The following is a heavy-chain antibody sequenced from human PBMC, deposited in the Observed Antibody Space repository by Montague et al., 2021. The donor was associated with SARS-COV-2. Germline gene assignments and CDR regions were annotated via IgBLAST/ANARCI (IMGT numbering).Heavy chain of an antibody. CDR1: GDSISSSSYN. Sequence: SKTLSLTCTVSGDSISSSSYNWGWIRQPPGKGLEWIGSVHYSGRPYYNPSLKSRVTIYEDTSKNQLSLKLSSVTAADTAVYYCTRHVHMTWPEPSPGFDYWGQGTLVTVSS. D-gene: IGHD1-1*01. V-gene: IGHV4-39*01. J-gene: IGHJ4*02. CDR3: TRHVHMTWPEPSPGFDY. CDR2: VHYSGRP.